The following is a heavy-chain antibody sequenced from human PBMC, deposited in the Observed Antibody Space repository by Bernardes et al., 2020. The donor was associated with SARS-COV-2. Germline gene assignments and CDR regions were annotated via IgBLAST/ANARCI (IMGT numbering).Heavy chain of an antibody. CDR3: ARGPVGTPDF. Sequence: ASVKVSCKTSGYTFTAYYMHWVRQAPGQGLEWMGWIHPSRGITNYAQKFQGRVTMTRDTSITTAYMELSGLKSDDTDVYYCARGPVGTPDFWGQGTLVTVSS. J-gene: IGHJ4*02. CDR2: IHPSRGIT. D-gene: IGHD1-26*01. CDR1: GYTFTAYY. V-gene: IGHV1-2*02.